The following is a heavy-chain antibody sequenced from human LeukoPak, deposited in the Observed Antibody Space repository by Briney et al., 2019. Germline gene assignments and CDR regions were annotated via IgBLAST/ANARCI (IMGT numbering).Heavy chain of an antibody. V-gene: IGHV3-7*01. Sequence: GGSLRLSCAASGFTFSSYWMSWVRQAPGKGLEWVANIKQDGSEKYYVDSVKGRFTISRDNAKNSLYLQMNSLRAEDTAVYYCAREGAGIQLWLPLDYYGMDVWGQGTTVTVSS. D-gene: IGHD5-18*01. CDR2: IKQDGSEK. CDR3: AREGAGIQLWLPLDYYGMDV. J-gene: IGHJ6*02. CDR1: GFTFSSYW.